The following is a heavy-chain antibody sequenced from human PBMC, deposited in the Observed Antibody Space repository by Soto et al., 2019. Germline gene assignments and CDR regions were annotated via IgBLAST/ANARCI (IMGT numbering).Heavy chain of an antibody. CDR3: ARLNSRGYSSSWYAEYYYSGMDV. D-gene: IGHD6-13*01. CDR1: GFTFSIYI. V-gene: IGHV3-21*01. CDR2: TISISSYI. Sequence: PGGSLRLSCAASGFTFSIYIINWVRQAPGKVLEWVASTISISSYIYYADSGKGPLTIARDNAKKSLYLQINSLRAEDTAAYYCARLNSRGYSSSWYAEYYYSGMDVWGQGTTVTVSS. J-gene: IGHJ6*02.